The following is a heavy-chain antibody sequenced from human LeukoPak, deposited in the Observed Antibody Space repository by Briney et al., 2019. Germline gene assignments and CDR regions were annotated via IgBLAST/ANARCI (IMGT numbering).Heavy chain of an antibody. CDR1: GYTFTNHA. J-gene: IGHJ4*02. V-gene: IGHV1-18*01. CDR2: ISAYNGNT. D-gene: IGHD2-15*01. Sequence: ASVKVSCKASGYTFTNHAMQWVRQAPGQGLEWMGWISAYNGNTNYAQKLQGRVTMTTDTSTSTAYMELRSLRSDDTAVYYCARGGGYCSGGSCRYFDYWGQGTLVTVSS. CDR3: ARGGGYCSGGSCRYFDY.